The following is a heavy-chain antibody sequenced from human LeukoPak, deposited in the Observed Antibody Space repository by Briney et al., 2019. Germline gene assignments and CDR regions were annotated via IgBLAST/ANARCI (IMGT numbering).Heavy chain of an antibody. CDR2: IKQDGSEK. V-gene: IGHV3-7*01. CDR1: GFMFKSYN. Sequence: GGSLRLSCAVSGFMFKSYNMNWVRQAPGKGLEWVANIKQDGSEKYYVDSVKGRFTISRDNAKNLLYLQMNSLRAEDTAVYYCARDALLDVWGEGTTVTVSS. CDR3: ARDALLDV. J-gene: IGHJ6*04.